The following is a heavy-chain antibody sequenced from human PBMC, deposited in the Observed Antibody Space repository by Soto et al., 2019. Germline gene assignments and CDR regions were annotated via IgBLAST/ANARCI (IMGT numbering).Heavy chain of an antibody. V-gene: IGHV3-30*18. J-gene: IGHJ4*02. D-gene: IGHD3-9*01. CDR3: AKGGLRYFDWLSSFDY. CDR2: ISYDGSNK. Sequence: WVAVISYDGSNKYYADSVKGRFTISRDNSKNTLYLQMNSLRAEDTAVYYCAKGGLRYFDWLSSFDYWGQGTLVTVSS.